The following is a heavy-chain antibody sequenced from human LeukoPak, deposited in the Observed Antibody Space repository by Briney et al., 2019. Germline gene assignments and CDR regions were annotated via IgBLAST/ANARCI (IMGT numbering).Heavy chain of an antibody. CDR2: TYYRSKWSF. CDR3: ARGKYTSFDN. V-gene: IGHV6-1*01. CDR1: GDSLFTNNVA. D-gene: IGHD6-6*01. J-gene: IGHJ4*02. Sequence: SQTLSLTCAISGDSLFTNNVAWSWLRQSPSRGLEWLGRTYYRSKWSFDYAVSVKSRITINADTSKNQFSLQLNSVTPEDTAVYYCARGKYTSFDNWGQGTLVTVSS.